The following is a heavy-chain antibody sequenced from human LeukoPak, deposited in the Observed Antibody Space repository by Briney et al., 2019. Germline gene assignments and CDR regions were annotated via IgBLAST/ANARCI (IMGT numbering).Heavy chain of an antibody. CDR3: ARDGGQQQLVNYYQYGMDV. J-gene: IGHJ6*02. CDR2: ISAYNGNT. D-gene: IGHD6-13*01. Sequence: GASVKVSCKASGYTFTSYGISWVRQAPGQGLEWMGWISAYNGNTNYAQKLQGRVTMTTDTSTSTAYIELRSLRSDDTAVYYCARDGGQQQLVNYYQYGMDVWGQGTTVTVSS. CDR1: GYTFTSYG. V-gene: IGHV1-18*01.